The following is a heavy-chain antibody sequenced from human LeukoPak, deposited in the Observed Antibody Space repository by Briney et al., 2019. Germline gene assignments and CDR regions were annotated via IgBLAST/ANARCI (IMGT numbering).Heavy chain of an antibody. CDR3: ARSLVVVAAQIYYFYGMDV. D-gene: IGHD2-15*01. Sequence: GGSLRLSCAASGFTFSSYSMNWVRQAPGKGLEWVSSISSSSSYIYYADSVKGRFTISRDNAKNSLYLQMNSLRAEDTAVYYCARSLVVVAAQIYYFYGMDVWGQGTTVTVSS. V-gene: IGHV3-21*01. CDR2: ISSSSSYI. J-gene: IGHJ6*02. CDR1: GFTFSSYS.